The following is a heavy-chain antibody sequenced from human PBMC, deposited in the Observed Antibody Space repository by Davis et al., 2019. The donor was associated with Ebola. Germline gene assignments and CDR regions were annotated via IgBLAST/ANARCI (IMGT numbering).Heavy chain of an antibody. CDR3: ARVGYYYDSSGYYYGAFDI. Sequence: SETLSLTCTASGGSISSSSYYWGWIRQPPGKGLEWIGSIYYSGSTYYNPSLKSRVTISVDTSKNQFSLKLSSVTAADTAVYYCARVGYYYDSSGYYYGAFDIWGQGTMVTVSS. CDR2: IYYSGST. CDR1: GGSISSSSYY. J-gene: IGHJ3*02. V-gene: IGHV4-39*07. D-gene: IGHD3-22*01.